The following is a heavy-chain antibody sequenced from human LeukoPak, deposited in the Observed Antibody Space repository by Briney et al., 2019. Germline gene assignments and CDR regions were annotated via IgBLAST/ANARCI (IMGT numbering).Heavy chain of an antibody. CDR3: ARDMLARSASFDY. CDR1: GYTFTNFY. V-gene: IGHV1-46*01. D-gene: IGHD3-10*02. Sequence: ASVKVSCKASGYTFTNFYIHWVRQAPGQGLEWMGVINPSDGSTTYVQKFQGRVTMTRDTSTSTVYMDLSRLRSEDTAIYYCARDMLARSASFDYWGQGTLVTVSS. CDR2: INPSDGST. J-gene: IGHJ4*02.